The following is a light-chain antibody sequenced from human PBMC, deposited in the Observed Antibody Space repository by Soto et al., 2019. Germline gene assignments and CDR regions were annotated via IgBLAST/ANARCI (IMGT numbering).Light chain of an antibody. CDR2: DAS. CDR1: QTVVTW. Sequence: DIQMTQSPSTLSASVGDRVTITCRASQTVVTWLAWYQQKPGKAPKLLIYDASTLDSGVPSRFSGRDSGTQFTLTISSLQPDDFATYYCQQYNSYSPYTFGQGTKIEIK. V-gene: IGKV1-5*01. J-gene: IGKJ2*01. CDR3: QQYNSYSPYT.